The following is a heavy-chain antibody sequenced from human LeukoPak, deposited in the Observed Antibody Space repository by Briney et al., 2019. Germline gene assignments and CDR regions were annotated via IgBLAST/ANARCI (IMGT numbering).Heavy chain of an antibody. CDR3: ARTTMVRGTYYMDV. CDR2: INHSGST. D-gene: IGHD3-10*01. CDR1: GGSFSGYY. Sequence: PSETLSLTCAVYGGSFSGYYWSWIRQPPGKGLGWIGEINHSGSTNYNPSLKSRVTISVDTSKNQFSLKLSSVTAADTAAYYCARTTMVRGTYYMDVWGKGTTVTVSS. V-gene: IGHV4-34*01. J-gene: IGHJ6*03.